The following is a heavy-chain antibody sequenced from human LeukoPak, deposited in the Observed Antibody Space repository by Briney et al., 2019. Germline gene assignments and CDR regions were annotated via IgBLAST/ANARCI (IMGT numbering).Heavy chain of an antibody. CDR3: ASRNYDFWSGSGYYYYYMDV. J-gene: IGHJ6*03. Sequence: GESLKTSCKGSGYSFTSYWIGWVRQMPGKGLEWMGIIYPGDSDTRYSPSFQGQVTISADKSISTAYLQWSSLKASDTAMYYCASRNYDFWSGSGYYYYYMDVWGKGTTVTVSS. CDR2: IYPGDSDT. V-gene: IGHV5-51*01. D-gene: IGHD3-3*01. CDR1: GYSFTSYW.